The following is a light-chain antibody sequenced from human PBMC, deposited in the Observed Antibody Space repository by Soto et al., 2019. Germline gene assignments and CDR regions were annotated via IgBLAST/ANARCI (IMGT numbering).Light chain of an antibody. V-gene: IGKV1-5*03. CDR3: QQSYSTPPT. Sequence: IQMTQSPSTLSASVGDRVSITCRASQSISSWLAWYQQKPGKAPKLLIYKASSLESGVPSRFSGSGSGTDFTLTISSLQPEDFATYYCQQSYSTPPTFGQGTKVDNK. J-gene: IGKJ1*01. CDR2: KAS. CDR1: QSISSW.